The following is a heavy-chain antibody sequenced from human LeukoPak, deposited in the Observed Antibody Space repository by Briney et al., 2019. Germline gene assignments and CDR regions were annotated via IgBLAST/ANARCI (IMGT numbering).Heavy chain of an antibody. D-gene: IGHD5-12*01. Sequence: SETLSLTCAVYGGSFSGYYWSWIRQPPGEGLEWIGEINHSGSTNYNPSLKSRVTISVDTSKNQFSLKLSSVTAADTAVYYCARGLREDIVATADFDYWGQGTLVTVSS. J-gene: IGHJ4*02. CDR2: INHSGST. CDR3: ARGLREDIVATADFDY. CDR1: GGSFSGYY. V-gene: IGHV4-34*01.